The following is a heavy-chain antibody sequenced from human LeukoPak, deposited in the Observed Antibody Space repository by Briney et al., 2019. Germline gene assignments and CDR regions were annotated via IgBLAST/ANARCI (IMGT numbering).Heavy chain of an antibody. CDR1: GFTFSSYS. CDR2: ISSSSSYI. V-gene: IGHV3-21*01. J-gene: IGHJ6*02. Sequence: GGSLRLSCAASGFTFSSYSMNWVRQAPGKGLEWVSSISSSSSYIYYADSVKGRFTISRDNAKNSLYLQMNSLRAEDTAVYYCARNGLLWFGELTHGYGMDVWGQGTTVTVSS. CDR3: ARNGLLWFGELTHGYGMDV. D-gene: IGHD3-10*01.